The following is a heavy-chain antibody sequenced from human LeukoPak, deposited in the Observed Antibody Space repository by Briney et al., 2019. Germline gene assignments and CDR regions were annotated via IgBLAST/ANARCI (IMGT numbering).Heavy chain of an antibody. CDR3: ARDFMITFGGVIASYFDY. J-gene: IGHJ4*02. Sequence: SGGSLRLSCAASGFTFSSYSMNWVRQAPGKGLEWVSSISSSSSYIYYADSVKGRFTISRDNAKNSLYLQMNSLRAEDTAVYYCARDFMITFGGVIASYFDYWGQGTLVTVSS. D-gene: IGHD3-16*02. CDR1: GFTFSSYS. CDR2: ISSSSSYI. V-gene: IGHV3-21*01.